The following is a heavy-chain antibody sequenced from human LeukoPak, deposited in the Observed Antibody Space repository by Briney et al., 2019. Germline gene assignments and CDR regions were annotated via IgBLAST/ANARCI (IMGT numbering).Heavy chain of an antibody. CDR2: IYYSGST. J-gene: IGHJ4*02. D-gene: IGHD3-22*01. V-gene: IGHV4-59*11. Sequence: PSGTLSLTCTVSAGSISGHSWNWIRQPPGKGLEWIGDIYYSGSTRYNPSLESRVTISLDTSKNQFSLSLTSVTAADTAVYYCAREPRWYYYDSASYYFDYWGQGTLVTVSS. CDR1: AGSISGHS. CDR3: AREPRWYYYDSASYYFDY.